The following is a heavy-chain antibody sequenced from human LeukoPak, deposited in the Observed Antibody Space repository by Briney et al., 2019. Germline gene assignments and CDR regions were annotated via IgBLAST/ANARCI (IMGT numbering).Heavy chain of an antibody. CDR2: IYPGDSET. Sequence: GASFKILCKGSGYTFIRFWIGWVRQMPGKGLEWMGIIYPGDSETRYSPSFQGQVTIPVDKSISNAYLQWSTLKASDTAVYYCATGRIYSSKFDSWGEGALVTVSS. CDR1: GYTFIRFW. CDR3: ATGRIYSSKFDS. J-gene: IGHJ4*02. D-gene: IGHD5-18*01. V-gene: IGHV5-51*01.